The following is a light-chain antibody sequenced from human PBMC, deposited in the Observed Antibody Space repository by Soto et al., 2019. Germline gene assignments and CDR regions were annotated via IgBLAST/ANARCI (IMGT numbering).Light chain of an antibody. CDR1: SNDVGGYNY. V-gene: IGLV2-11*01. Sequence: QSALTQPRSVSGSPGQSVTISCTGTSNDVGGYNYVSWYQHHPGKAPKLMIYDVSKRPSGVPDRFSGSKSGNTASLTISGLQAEDEADYYCCSFAGSYTYVFGTGTKVT. CDR2: DVS. CDR3: CSFAGSYTYV. J-gene: IGLJ1*01.